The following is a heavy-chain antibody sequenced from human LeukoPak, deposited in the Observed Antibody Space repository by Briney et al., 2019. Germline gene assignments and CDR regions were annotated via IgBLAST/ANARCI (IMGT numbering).Heavy chain of an antibody. CDR3: ARDGGLRGSYYVGGSVTWFDP. CDR2: VYYTGTT. V-gene: IGHV4-39*07. J-gene: IGHJ5*02. Sequence: SETLSLTCTVSGGSISSSSYYWGWIRQPPGKGLEWLGSVYYTGTTHYNPSLESRVTISIDTSKNQFSLRLTSLTAADTAVYYCARDGGLRGSYYVGGSVTWFDPWGQGSLVIVSS. CDR1: GGSISSSSYY. D-gene: IGHD1-26*01.